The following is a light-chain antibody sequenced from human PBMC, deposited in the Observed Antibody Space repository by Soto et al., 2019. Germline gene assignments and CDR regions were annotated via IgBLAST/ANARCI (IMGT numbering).Light chain of an antibody. J-gene: IGKJ1*01. Sequence: EIVMTQSPATLSVSPGERATLSCRASQSISKNLAWYQQKPGQAHRLLIYGASTRVTGVPDRFSGSGSATNFTLDISTLQSEAFAFYWCQQYDSWPPLRTFVQGAKLEI. CDR3: QQYDSWPPLRT. V-gene: IGKV3-15*01. CDR2: GAS. CDR1: QSISKN.